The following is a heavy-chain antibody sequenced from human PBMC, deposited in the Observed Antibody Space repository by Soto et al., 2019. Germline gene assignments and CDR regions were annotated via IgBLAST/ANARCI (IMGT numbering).Heavy chain of an antibody. Sequence: EVQLLESGGGLVQPGGSLRLSCAASGFTFSSYAMSWVRQAPGKGLEWVSGISDSGGSTYYADSVKGRFTISRDNSKNTLCLQMNNLRAEDTAVYYCAKVPSTFIVVVTGYWGQGTLVTVSS. J-gene: IGHJ4*02. CDR1: GFTFSSYA. CDR2: ISDSGGST. V-gene: IGHV3-23*01. D-gene: IGHD2-21*02. CDR3: AKVPSTFIVVVTGY.